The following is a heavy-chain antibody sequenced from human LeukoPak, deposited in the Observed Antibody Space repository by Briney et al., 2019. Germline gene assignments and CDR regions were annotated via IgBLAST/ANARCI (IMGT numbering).Heavy chain of an antibody. Sequence: SETLSLTCTVSGGSISNYYWSWIRQPPGMGLEWIGNIYYSGSTNYNPSLKSRVTISVETSKNQYSLKLSSVTAADTAVYYCARRTDSGSSYFDLWGRGTLVTVPS. CDR1: GGSISNYY. D-gene: IGHD6-6*01. CDR3: ARRTDSGSSYFDL. CDR2: IYYSGST. J-gene: IGHJ2*01. V-gene: IGHV4-59*01.